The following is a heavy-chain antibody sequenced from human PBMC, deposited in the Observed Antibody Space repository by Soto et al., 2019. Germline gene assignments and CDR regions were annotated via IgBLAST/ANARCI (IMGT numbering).Heavy chain of an antibody. Sequence: EVQLVESGGGLVQPGGSLRLSCAASGFTFSTYWIHWVRQAPGKGLVWVSRINSDGSSTNYADSVKGRFTISRDNAKNTLVLKMNSLRAEDTAVYYCARDRWGGGRDMDVWGQGTTVTVSS. CDR2: INSDGSST. D-gene: IGHD3-10*01. CDR1: GFTFSTYW. CDR3: ARDRWGGGRDMDV. J-gene: IGHJ6*02. V-gene: IGHV3-74*01.